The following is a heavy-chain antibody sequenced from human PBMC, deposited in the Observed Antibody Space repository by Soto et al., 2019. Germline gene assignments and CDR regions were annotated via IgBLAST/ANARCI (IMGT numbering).Heavy chain of an antibody. D-gene: IGHD3-3*01. V-gene: IGHV1-69*13. J-gene: IGHJ6*02. CDR1: GGTFSNLA. CDR3: ATDGQMSLFGVDSAPYDMDV. Sequence: GASVKVSCKASGGTFSNLAINWVRQAPGQGLEWMGGITPLLGAADYAQKFQGRVSIISDESTTTVYMELRSLKSDDTAMYYCATDGQMSLFGVDSAPYDMDVWRQGTKVTLSS. CDR2: ITPLLGAA.